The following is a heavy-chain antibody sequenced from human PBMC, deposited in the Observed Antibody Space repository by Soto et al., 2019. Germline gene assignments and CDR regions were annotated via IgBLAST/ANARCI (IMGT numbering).Heavy chain of an antibody. V-gene: IGHV4-61*01. D-gene: IGHD2-2*01. CDR2: IYYTGST. Sequence: WETLSLTCTVSGGSLSSGSYYWSWVRQPPGKGLEWIGNIYYTGSTKYNPSLKSRVTISVDTSKNQFSLKLSSVTAADTAVYYCARECSSTSCFLFDLWGHGTLVTVSS. J-gene: IGHJ4*01. CDR3: ARECSSTSCFLFDL. CDR1: GGSLSSGSYY.